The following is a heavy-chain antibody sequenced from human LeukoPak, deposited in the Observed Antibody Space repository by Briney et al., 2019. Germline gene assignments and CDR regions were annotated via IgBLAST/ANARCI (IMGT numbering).Heavy chain of an antibody. Sequence: HPSETLSLTCTVSGGSISSSTYYWGWIRQPPGKGLEWIGSIYYSGSTYYNPSLKSRVTISVNTSKNQFSLKLSSVTAADTAVYYCARALTRDGYMTFDYWGQGTLVTVSS. CDR1: GGSISSSTYY. CDR2: IYYSGST. J-gene: IGHJ4*02. V-gene: IGHV4-39*07. D-gene: IGHD5-24*01. CDR3: ARALTRDGYMTFDY.